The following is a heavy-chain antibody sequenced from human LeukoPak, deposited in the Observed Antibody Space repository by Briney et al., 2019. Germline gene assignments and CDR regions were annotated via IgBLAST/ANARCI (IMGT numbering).Heavy chain of an antibody. CDR1: GFTFSSYA. CDR3: ARDKDYYDRADAFDI. D-gene: IGHD3-22*01. CDR2: ISGSGGST. V-gene: IGHV3-23*01. J-gene: IGHJ3*02. Sequence: GGSLRLSCAASGFTFSSYAMSWVRQAPGKGLEWVSAISGSGGSTYYADSVKGRFTISRDNSKNTLYLQMNSLRADDTAVYYCARDKDYYDRADAFDIWGQGTMVTVSS.